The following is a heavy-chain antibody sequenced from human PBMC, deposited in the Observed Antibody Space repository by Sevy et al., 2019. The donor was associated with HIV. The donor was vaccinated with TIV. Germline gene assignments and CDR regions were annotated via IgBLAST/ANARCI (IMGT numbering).Heavy chain of an antibody. V-gene: IGHV3-23*01. CDR3: AKGRGAGMVRGVIITGAGMDV. J-gene: IGHJ6*02. Sequence: GGSLRLSCAASGFTFSSYAMSWVRQAPGKGLEWVSAISGSGGSTYYADSVKGRFTISRDNSKNTLYLQMNSLRAEDTAVYYCAKGRGAGMVRGVIITGAGMDVWGQGTTVTVSS. D-gene: IGHD3-10*01. CDR2: ISGSGGST. CDR1: GFTFSSYA.